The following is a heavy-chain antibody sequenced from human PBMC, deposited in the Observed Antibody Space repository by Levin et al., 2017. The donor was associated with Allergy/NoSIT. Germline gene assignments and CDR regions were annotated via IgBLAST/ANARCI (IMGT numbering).Heavy chain of an antibody. V-gene: IGHV3-74*01. Sequence: PGGSLRLSCAASGFTFSNYWIHWVRQAPGTGLVWVSRINGDGSDTSYADSVKGRFTISRDNAKNTLSLQMSSLRAEDTAVYYCARDYGMNWGPGAFDIWGQGTMVTVSS. J-gene: IGHJ3*02. CDR1: GFTFSNYW. D-gene: IGHD7-27*01. CDR2: INGDGSDT. CDR3: ARDYGMNWGPGAFDI.